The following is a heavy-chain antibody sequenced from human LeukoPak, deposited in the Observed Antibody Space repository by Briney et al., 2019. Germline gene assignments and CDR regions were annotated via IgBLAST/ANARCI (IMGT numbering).Heavy chain of an antibody. V-gene: IGHV3-30-3*01. Sequence: QPGGSLRLFCLASGFTFGSYATHWARQAPGKGLEWVAVISYDGSNKYYADSVKGRFTISRDNSKNTLYLQMNSLRAEDTAVYYCARDYGGNSYCDYWGQGTLVTVSS. D-gene: IGHD4-23*01. CDR2: ISYDGSNK. CDR1: GFTFGSYA. CDR3: ARDYGGNSYCDY. J-gene: IGHJ4*02.